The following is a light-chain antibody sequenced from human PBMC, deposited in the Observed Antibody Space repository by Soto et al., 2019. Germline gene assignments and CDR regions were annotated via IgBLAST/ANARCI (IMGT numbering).Light chain of an antibody. CDR1: SSDVGTYNS. CDR2: DVS. V-gene: IGLV2-14*01. Sequence: QSVLTQPAAVSGSPGQSTAISCTGTSSDVGTYNSVSWYQQYPGKAPKLMIHDVSNRPSGVSDRFSGSKSGNTASLTISGLQSEDEADYYCSSYTSSSSYVFGSGT. J-gene: IGLJ1*01. CDR3: SSYTSSSSYV.